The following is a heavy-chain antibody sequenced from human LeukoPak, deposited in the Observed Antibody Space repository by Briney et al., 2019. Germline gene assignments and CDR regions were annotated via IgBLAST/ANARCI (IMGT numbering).Heavy chain of an antibody. Sequence: GGSLRLSCAASGFTFSSYGMSWVRQAPGKGLEWVSAISGSGGSTYYADSVKGRFTISRDNSKNTLYLQMNSLRAEDTAVYYCAKGPTTGTTVWRNDALDIWGQGTMVTVSS. CDR3: AKGPTTGTTVWRNDALDI. D-gene: IGHD1-1*01. CDR2: ISGSGGST. V-gene: IGHV3-23*01. CDR1: GFTFSSYG. J-gene: IGHJ3*02.